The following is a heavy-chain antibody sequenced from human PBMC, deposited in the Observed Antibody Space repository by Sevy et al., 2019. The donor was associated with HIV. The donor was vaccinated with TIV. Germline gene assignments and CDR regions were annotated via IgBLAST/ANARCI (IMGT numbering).Heavy chain of an antibody. CDR2: ISGSGGAT. CDR1: GFTFSSYA. V-gene: IGHV3-23*01. D-gene: IGHD3-22*01. J-gene: IGHJ4*02. CDR3: AKGGTYYYDSSGYYPIPIDY. Sequence: GESLKISCAASGFTFSSYAMSWVRQAPGKGLEWVSAISGSGGATYYADSVKGRFTISRDNSKNTLYLQMNSLRAEDTAVYYCAKGGTYYYDSSGYYPIPIDYWGQGTLVTVSS.